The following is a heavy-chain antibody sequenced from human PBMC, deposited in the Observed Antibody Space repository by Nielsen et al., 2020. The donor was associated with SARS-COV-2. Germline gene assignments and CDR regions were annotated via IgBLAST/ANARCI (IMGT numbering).Heavy chain of an antibody. J-gene: IGHJ4*02. CDR2: ISSTGTYI. Sequence: GGSLRLSCAGSGLTFSSVSWVRQAPGKGLEWVASISSTGTYIYYADPVKGRFTIFRDNPKNSMYLEMNSLRAEDTAVYYCARSPSGRDGGGWGYFDYWGQGTLVTVSS. CDR1: GLTFSSV. V-gene: IGHV3-21*01. D-gene: IGHD6-19*01. CDR3: ARSPSGRDGGGWGYFDY.